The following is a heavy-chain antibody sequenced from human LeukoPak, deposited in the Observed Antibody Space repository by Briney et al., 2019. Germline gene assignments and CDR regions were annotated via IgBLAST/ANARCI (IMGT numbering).Heavy chain of an antibody. D-gene: IGHD5/OR15-5a*01. Sequence: PSEALSLTSALFGGSLSSAYLYCIRQPPGKGLEWIGEIDQSGSTKYNPSLKSRVTISVDTSKNQFSLNLSSVTDAGVYDYDIVRIATTATDYWRQGTLVTVSS. V-gene: IGHV4-34*07. CDR3: VRIATTATDY. CDR2: IDQSGST. CDR1: GGSLSSAY. J-gene: IGHJ4*02.